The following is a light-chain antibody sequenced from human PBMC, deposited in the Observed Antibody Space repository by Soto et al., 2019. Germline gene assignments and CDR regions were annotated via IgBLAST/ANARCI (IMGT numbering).Light chain of an antibody. CDR1: KVGDKY. CDR3: QAWDSSTRVV. Sequence: SYELTQPPSVSVSPGQTASITCSGDKVGDKYACWYQQKPGQSPVLVIYQDSKRPSGIPERFSGSNSGNTATLTISGTQAMDEADYYCQAWDSSTRVVFGGGTKVTVL. CDR2: QDS. V-gene: IGLV3-1*01. J-gene: IGLJ2*01.